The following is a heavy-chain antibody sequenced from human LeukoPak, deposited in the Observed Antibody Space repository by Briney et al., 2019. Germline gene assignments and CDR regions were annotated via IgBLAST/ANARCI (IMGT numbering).Heavy chain of an antibody. V-gene: IGHV1-18*04. CDR3: AGDPSQYCSGGSCYYDY. D-gene: IGHD2-15*01. Sequence: ASVKVSCKASGYTFTSYGISWVRQAPGQGLEWMGWISAYNGNTNYAQKLQGRVTMTTDTSTSTACMELRSLRSDDTAVYYCAGDPSQYCSGGSCYYDYWGQGTLVTVSS. J-gene: IGHJ4*02. CDR1: GYTFTSYG. CDR2: ISAYNGNT.